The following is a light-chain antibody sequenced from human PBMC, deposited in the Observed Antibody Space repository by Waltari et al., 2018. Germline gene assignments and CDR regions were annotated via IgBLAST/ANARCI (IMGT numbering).Light chain of an antibody. J-gene: IGKJ3*01. V-gene: IGKV3-20*01. Sequence: EIVLTQSPGTLSLSPGERATLSCRASQSVTRNYLAWYHQKPGQAPRLLIYGASSRATGIPDRFSGSGSGTDFTRTISRLEPEDFAVYYCQQYGTSLFTFGPGTKVEIK. CDR1: QSVTRNY. CDR3: QQYGTSLFT. CDR2: GAS.